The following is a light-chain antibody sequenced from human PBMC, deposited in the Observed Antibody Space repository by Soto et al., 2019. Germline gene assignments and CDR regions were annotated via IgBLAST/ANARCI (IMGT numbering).Light chain of an antibody. J-gene: IGLJ3*02. Sequence: QLVLTQPPSASATPGQRVTISCSGSRSTIGGNLVSWYQQFPGAAPKLLIHSDNQRPSGVPARFSGSRSGTSASLAISGLRSEDEADYYCATWDDSLSGPVFGGGTKVTVL. CDR2: SDN. V-gene: IGLV1-47*02. CDR3: ATWDDSLSGPV. CDR1: RSTIGGNL.